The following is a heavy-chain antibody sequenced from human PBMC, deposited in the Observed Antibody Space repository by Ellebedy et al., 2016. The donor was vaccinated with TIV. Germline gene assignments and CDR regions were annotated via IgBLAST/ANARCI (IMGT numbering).Heavy chain of an antibody. CDR2: IKGDASEE. D-gene: IGHD4-23*01. J-gene: IGHJ5*02. V-gene: IGHV3-7*01. CDR1: GFDLRNYW. CDR3: AREDGNWLDP. Sequence: GESLKISCVASGFDLRNYWMSWVRQAPGKGLEWVANIKGDASEEYYLDSVKGRFTISRDNLKRSLYLQVKSLRVEDTAVYFCAREDGNWLDPWGQGTLVTVAS.